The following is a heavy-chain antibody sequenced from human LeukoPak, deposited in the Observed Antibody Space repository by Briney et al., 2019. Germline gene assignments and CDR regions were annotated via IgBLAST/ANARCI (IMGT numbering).Heavy chain of an antibody. Sequence: AGGSLRLSCAASGFTFSNYAMSWVRQAPTKGLEWVSTISGSGDGTYYADSVKGRFTISRDNAKNTLYLQTNSLRAEDTAVYYCARNSPAGRSITMIVVVTPGYFDYWGQGTLVTVSS. CDR1: GFTFSNYA. V-gene: IGHV3-23*01. D-gene: IGHD3-22*01. CDR2: ISGSGDGT. CDR3: ARNSPAGRSITMIVVVTPGYFDY. J-gene: IGHJ4*02.